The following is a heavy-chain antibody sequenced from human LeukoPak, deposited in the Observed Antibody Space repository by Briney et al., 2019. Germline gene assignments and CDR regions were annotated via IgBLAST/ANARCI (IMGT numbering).Heavy chain of an antibody. J-gene: IGHJ3*02. CDR1: GFTFDDYG. D-gene: IGHD3-10*01. CDR2: INWNGGST. Sequence: PGGSLRLSCAASGFTFDDYGMSWVRQAPGKGLEWVSGINWNGGSTGYADSVKGRFTISRDNAKNSLYLQMNSLRAEDTALYYCARDFPPLALWFGAPYAFDIWGQGTMVTVSS. CDR3: ARDFPPLALWFGAPYAFDI. V-gene: IGHV3-20*04.